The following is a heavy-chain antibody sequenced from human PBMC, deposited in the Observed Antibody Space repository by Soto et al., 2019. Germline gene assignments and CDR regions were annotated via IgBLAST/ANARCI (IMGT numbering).Heavy chain of an antibody. CDR3: ARDLREWSNSKSFDY. J-gene: IGHJ4*02. CDR2: ISSSGSTI. CDR1: GFTFSDYY. Sequence: GGSLRLSCAASGFTFSDYYMSWIRQAPGKGLEWVSYISSSGSTIYYADSVKGRFTISRDNAKNSLYLQMNSLRAEDTAVYDCARDLREWSNSKSFDYWGQGTLVTVSS. D-gene: IGHD3-3*01. V-gene: IGHV3-11*01.